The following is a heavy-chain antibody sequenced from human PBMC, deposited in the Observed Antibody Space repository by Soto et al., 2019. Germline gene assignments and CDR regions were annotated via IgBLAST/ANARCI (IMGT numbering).Heavy chain of an antibody. CDR3: AREGINNYNEYYFDS. Sequence: PXESLRLTCAASGFTFSTYSMNWVRQAPGKGLEWVSSISGSGNYTHYADFLRGRFTISRDNAKTSLYLQMNSLRAEDTAVYYCAREGINNYNEYYFDSWAQGTVVTVSS. CDR1: GFTFSTYS. V-gene: IGHV3-21*01. D-gene: IGHD4-4*01. J-gene: IGHJ4*02. CDR2: ISGSGNYT.